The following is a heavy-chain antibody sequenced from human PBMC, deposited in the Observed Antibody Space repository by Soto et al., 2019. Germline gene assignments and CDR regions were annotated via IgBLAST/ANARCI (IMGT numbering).Heavy chain of an antibody. CDR2: INRDGSIT. D-gene: IGHD3-22*01. J-gene: IGHJ5*02. Sequence: PGGSLRLSCAASGFTFSSYWMHWVRQAPGKGLVWVSRINRDGSITTYADSVKGRFTISRDNAKNTLYLQMNSLRAEDTALYYCGRGVDYYDTSGQYAWGQGTLVTVSS. V-gene: IGHV3-74*01. CDR3: GRGVDYYDTSGQYA. CDR1: GFTFSSYW.